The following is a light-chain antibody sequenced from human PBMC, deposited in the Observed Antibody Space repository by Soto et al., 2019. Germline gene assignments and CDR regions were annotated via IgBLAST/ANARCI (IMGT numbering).Light chain of an antibody. CDR3: QQYNSYSLT. V-gene: IGKV1-5*01. J-gene: IGKJ4*01. CDR1: QSISSW. CDR2: DAS. Sequence: DIQMTQSPSTLSASVGDRVTITCRASQSISSWLAWYQQKPGKAPKLLIYDASSLESGVPSRFSGGGSGAEFTLTISSLQPDDFATYYCQQYNSYSLTFGGGTKVEI.